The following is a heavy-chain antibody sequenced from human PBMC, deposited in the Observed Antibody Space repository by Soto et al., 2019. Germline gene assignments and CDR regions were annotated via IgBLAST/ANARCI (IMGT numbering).Heavy chain of an antibody. J-gene: IGHJ4*02. CDR1: GFTFSSYA. V-gene: IGHV3-30-3*01. CDR2: ISYDGSNK. D-gene: IGHD3-22*01. Sequence: GGSLRLSCAASGFTFSSYAMHWVRQAPGKGLEWVAVISYDGSNKYYADSVKGRFTISRDNSKNTLYLQMNSLRAEDTAVYYCARVNYYHSSGYYYGFDYWGQGNLVTVSS. CDR3: ARVNYYHSSGYYYGFDY.